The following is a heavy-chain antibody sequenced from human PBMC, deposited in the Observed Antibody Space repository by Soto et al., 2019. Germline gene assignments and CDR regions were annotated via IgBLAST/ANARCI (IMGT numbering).Heavy chain of an antibody. Sequence: GSLSLSCGASGFTFSSHEMNWVRQAPGEGMEWFSYISGSGTAEYYADSVKGRFSISRDNAQNTLYLQMNGLKVEDTGIYYCARDGVYWGQGTLVTVSS. V-gene: IGHV3-48*03. CDR1: GFTFSSHE. D-gene: IGHD2-8*01. CDR3: ARDGVY. J-gene: IGHJ4*02. CDR2: ISGSGTAE.